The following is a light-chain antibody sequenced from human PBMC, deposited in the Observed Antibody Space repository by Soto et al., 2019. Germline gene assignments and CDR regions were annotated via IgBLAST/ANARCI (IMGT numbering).Light chain of an antibody. J-gene: IGLJ1*01. Sequence: QSALTQPASVSGSPGQSIAISCTGTSSDVGGYTYVSWYQQHPDKAPKLMIFDVSNRPSGVSNRFSGSKSGNTASLTISRLQADDEADYYCSSYTLSSTYVFGAGTKLTVL. CDR3: SSYTLSSTYV. V-gene: IGLV2-14*01. CDR1: SSDVGGYTY. CDR2: DVS.